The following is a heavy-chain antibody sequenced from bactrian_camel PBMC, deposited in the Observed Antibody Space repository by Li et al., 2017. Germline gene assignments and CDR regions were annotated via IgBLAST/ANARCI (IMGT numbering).Heavy chain of an antibody. CDR2: ASVNGQT. D-gene: IGHD6*01. Sequence: HVQLVESGGGLVQLGGSLRLACAASGSGFTFSYTGMRWVRQATGKGLEWVSTASVNGQTWYVSSVKGRFTTSRDNGKNAVYLQLSSLKPEDTATYYCARGVDTWFYEYAYWGQETQVTVS. CDR1: GSGFTFSYTG. CDR3: ARGVDTWFYEYAY. V-gene: IGHV3-2*01. J-gene: IGHJ4*01.